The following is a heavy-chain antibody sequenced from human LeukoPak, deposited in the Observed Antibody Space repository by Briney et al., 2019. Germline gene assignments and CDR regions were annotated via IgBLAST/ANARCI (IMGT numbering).Heavy chain of an antibody. J-gene: IGHJ6*02. CDR3: TTTGNYGSGSYYRSDYYGIDV. CDR1: GLTFSKAW. D-gene: IGHD3-10*01. V-gene: IGHV3-15*01. Sequence: GGSLRLSCAASGLTFSKAWMSWVRQAPGKGLAWVGRIKSKTDGGTVDYTAPVKGRFTISRDDSQNTLYLHMNSLKTEDTAVYYCTTTGNYGSGSYYRSDYYGIDVWGQGTTVTVSS. CDR2: IKSKTDGGTV.